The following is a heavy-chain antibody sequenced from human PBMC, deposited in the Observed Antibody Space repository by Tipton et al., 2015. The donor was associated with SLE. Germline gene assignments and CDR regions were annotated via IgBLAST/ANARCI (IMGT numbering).Heavy chain of an antibody. Sequence: TLSLTCTVSGGSISSSSYYWGWIRQPPGKGLEWIGYIYYSGSTYYNPSLKSRVTISVDTSKNQFSLKLSSVTAADTAVYYCARGLGVVVAVAFDIWGQGTMVTVSS. CDR3: ARGLGVVVAVAFDI. CDR1: GGSISSSSYY. J-gene: IGHJ3*02. D-gene: IGHD2-15*01. CDR2: IYYSGST. V-gene: IGHV4-31*03.